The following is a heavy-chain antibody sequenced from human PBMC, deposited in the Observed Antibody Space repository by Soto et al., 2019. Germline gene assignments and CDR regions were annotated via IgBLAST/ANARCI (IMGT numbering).Heavy chain of an antibody. V-gene: IGHV4-39*01. Sequence: SETLSLTCTVSGGSISSSSYYWGWIRQPPGKGLEWIGSIYYSGSTYYNPSLKSRVTISVDTSKNQFSLKLSSVTAADTAVYYCARGRITMIVPLLDWGQGTLVTVSS. CDR1: GGSISSSSYY. D-gene: IGHD3-22*01. CDR3: ARGRITMIVPLLD. CDR2: IYYSGST. J-gene: IGHJ4*02.